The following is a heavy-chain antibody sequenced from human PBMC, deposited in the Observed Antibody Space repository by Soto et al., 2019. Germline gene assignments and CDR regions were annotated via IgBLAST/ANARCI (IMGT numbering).Heavy chain of an antibody. CDR3: ARDPPYFHYYYYGMDV. CDR1: GFTFSDYY. D-gene: IGHD1-26*01. CDR2: ISSSGSTI. V-gene: IGHV3-11*01. J-gene: IGHJ6*02. Sequence: GGSLRLSCAASGFTFSDYYMSWIRQAPGKGLEWVSYISSSGSTIYYADSVKGRFTISRDNAKNSLYLQMNSLRAEDTAVYYCARDPPYFHYYYYGMDVWGQGTTVTVSS.